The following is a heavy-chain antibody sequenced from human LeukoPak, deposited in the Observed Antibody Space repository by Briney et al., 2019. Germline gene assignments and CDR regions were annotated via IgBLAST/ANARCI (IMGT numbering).Heavy chain of an antibody. D-gene: IGHD2-2*01. Sequence: GGSLRLSCASSGFTFSSYSMNWVRQAPGKGLEWVSSISSSSSYIYYADSVKGRFTISRDNANNSLYLQMNSLRAEDTAVYYCATTHCSSTSCWNGDFDYWGQGTLVTVFS. J-gene: IGHJ4*02. CDR2: ISSSSSYI. CDR3: ATTHCSSTSCWNGDFDY. V-gene: IGHV3-21*01. CDR1: GFTFSSYS.